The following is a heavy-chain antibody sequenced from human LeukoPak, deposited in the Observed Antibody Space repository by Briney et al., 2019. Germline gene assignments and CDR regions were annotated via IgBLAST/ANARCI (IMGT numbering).Heavy chain of an antibody. J-gene: IGHJ5*02. CDR1: GGSISSGSYY. V-gene: IGHV4-39*02. Sequence: SETLSVTCTVSGGSISSGSYYCGWIRQPPGKGLEWIGSIYYSGSTYYNPSLKSRVTISVDTSKNQFSLKLSSMTAADTAVYYCAREVDTAMVTRVQMFDPWGQGTLVTVSS. D-gene: IGHD5-18*01. CDR2: IYYSGST. CDR3: AREVDTAMVTRVQMFDP.